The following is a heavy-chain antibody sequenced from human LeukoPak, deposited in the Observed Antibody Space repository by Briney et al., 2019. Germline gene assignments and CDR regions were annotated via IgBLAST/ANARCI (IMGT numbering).Heavy chain of an antibody. J-gene: IGHJ2*01. CDR2: ISHSGST. D-gene: IGHD6-13*01. V-gene: IGHV4-30-2*01. CDR3: ARYSTNWPYWYFDL. Sequence: PSETLCLTCAVSGGSISSGGYSWSWIRQPPGKGLEWIGYISHSGSTYYNPSLKSRVTISVDKSKNQFSLELTSVTAADTAVYYCARYSTNWPYWYFDLWGRGTLVTVSS. CDR1: GGSISSGGYS.